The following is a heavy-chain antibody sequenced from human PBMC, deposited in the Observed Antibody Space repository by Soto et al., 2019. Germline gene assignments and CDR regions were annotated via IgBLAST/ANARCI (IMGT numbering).Heavy chain of an antibody. J-gene: IGHJ6*02. Sequence: SETLSLTCAVYGGSFSGYYWSWIRQPPGKGLEWIGEINHSGSTNYNPSLKSRVTISVDTSKNQFSLKLSSVTAADTAVYYCARGVGIVAAAGSPGDYYYGMDVWGQGTTVTVSS. V-gene: IGHV4-34*01. CDR1: GGSFSGYY. D-gene: IGHD6-13*01. CDR3: ARGVGIVAAAGSPGDYYYGMDV. CDR2: INHSGST.